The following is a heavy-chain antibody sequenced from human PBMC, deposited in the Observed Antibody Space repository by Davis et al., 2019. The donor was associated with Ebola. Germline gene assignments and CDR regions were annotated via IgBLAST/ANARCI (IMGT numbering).Heavy chain of an antibody. D-gene: IGHD3-10*01. CDR3: AKGFRNYYYHGMDV. J-gene: IGHJ6*02. CDR2: INPNSGGT. V-gene: IGHV1-2*02. Sequence: ASVKVSCQASGYSFNGYYMHWVRQAPGQGLEWMGWINPNSGGTKSAQEFQGRVTMTRDTSISTAYMELSSLKSDDTAVYYCAKGFRNYYYHGMDVWGQGTTVTVSS. CDR1: GYSFNGYY.